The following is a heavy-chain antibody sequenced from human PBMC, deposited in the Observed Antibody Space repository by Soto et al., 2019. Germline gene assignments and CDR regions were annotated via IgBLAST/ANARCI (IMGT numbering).Heavy chain of an antibody. V-gene: IGHV3-9*01. D-gene: IGHD4-4*01. CDR1: GFTFDDYA. CDR3: VKVSYSSLTTLGSAFDV. Sequence: QLVESGGGLVPPGRYLRLSCAASGFTFDDYAMHWVRQAPGKGLEWVSGISWSGDNMAYADSVKGRFITSRDNVKNSLYLQLNSLRVEDTALYHCVKVSYSSLTTLGSAFDVWGQWTMVTVS. CDR2: ISWSGDNM. J-gene: IGHJ3*01.